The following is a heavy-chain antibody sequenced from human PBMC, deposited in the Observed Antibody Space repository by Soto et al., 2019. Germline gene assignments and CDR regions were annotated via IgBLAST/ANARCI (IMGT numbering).Heavy chain of an antibody. CDR1: GDSISSSNYY. CDR2: MYNGGST. D-gene: IGHD2-2*01. CDR3: ARENCISTSCNPGWFDP. Sequence: SETLSLTCTVSGDSISSSNYYWGWIRQPPGKGLEWIGSMYNGGSTYYNPSLKSRVTISVDTSKNRFSLKLSSVTAADTAVYYCARENCISTSCNPGWFDPWGQGTLVTVSS. J-gene: IGHJ5*02. V-gene: IGHV4-39*07.